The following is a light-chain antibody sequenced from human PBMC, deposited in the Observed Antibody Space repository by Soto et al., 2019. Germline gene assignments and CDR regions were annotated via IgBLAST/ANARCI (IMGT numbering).Light chain of an antibody. CDR2: AAA. CDR3: QHSYSTPMA. J-gene: IGKJ2*01. CDR1: QRVSSY. V-gene: IGKV1-39*01. Sequence: DIQMTQSPSSLSASIRDTATLTCRASQRVSSYLNWYHQKQANAPNLLIYAAASLKSGVPSRFSGGGSGTDFTLTISSLQAEYAATYYCQHSYSTPMAFGQGTKLEIK.